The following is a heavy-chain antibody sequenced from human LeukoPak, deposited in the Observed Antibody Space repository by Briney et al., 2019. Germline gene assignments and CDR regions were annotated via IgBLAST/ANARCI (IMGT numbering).Heavy chain of an antibody. Sequence: PGRSLRLSCAASGFILSSYAMHWVRQAPGKGLEWVAVISYDGSTQYYADSVKGRFTISRDKSKNTVYLQMNSLRAEDTAVYYCARMYTLRYFDWLDQGFDYWGQGTLVTVSS. CDR1: GFILSSYA. CDR2: ISYDGSTQ. J-gene: IGHJ4*02. V-gene: IGHV3-30*01. D-gene: IGHD3-9*01. CDR3: ARMYTLRYFDWLDQGFDY.